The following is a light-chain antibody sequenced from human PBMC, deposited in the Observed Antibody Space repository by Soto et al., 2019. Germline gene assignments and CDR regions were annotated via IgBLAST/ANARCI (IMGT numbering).Light chain of an antibody. CDR2: DVT. CDR1: SSDVGRYDY. Sequence: QSALTQPRSVSGSPGQSVTISCTGTSSDVGRYDYVSWYQQHPGKAPKLIIYDVTERPAGVPDRFSGSKSGNTASLTISGLADEDEADYSCCSFAGSFSYVFGGGTKVTVL. V-gene: IGLV2-11*01. J-gene: IGLJ1*01. CDR3: CSFAGSFSYV.